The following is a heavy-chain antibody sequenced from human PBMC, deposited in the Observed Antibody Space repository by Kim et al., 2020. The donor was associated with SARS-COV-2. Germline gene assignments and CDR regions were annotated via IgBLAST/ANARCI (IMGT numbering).Heavy chain of an antibody. CDR3: ERISYPVVGAT. CDR2: INHSGST. J-gene: IGHJ4*02. CDR1: GGSFSGYY. D-gene: IGHD1-26*01. Sequence: SETLSLTCAVYGGSFSGYYWSWIRQPPGKGLEWIGEINHSGSTNSNPSLKSRVTISVDTSKNQISLKLSSVTAADTAVYYCERISYPVVGATWGQGTLVTVSS. V-gene: IGHV4-34*01.